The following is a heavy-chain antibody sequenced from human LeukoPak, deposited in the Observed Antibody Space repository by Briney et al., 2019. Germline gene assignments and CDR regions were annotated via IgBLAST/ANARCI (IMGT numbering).Heavy chain of an antibody. CDR3: ARESAPATRYYYYYYGMDV. D-gene: IGHD2-15*01. J-gene: IGHJ6*02. Sequence: ASVTVSCKASGYTFTSYYMHWVRQAPGQGREWRGVINPSGGSTSYAQKFQGRVTMTRDTSTSTVYMELSSLRSEDTAVYYCARESAPATRYYYYYYGMDVWGQGTTVTVSS. CDR1: GYTFTSYY. V-gene: IGHV1-46*01. CDR2: INPSGGST.